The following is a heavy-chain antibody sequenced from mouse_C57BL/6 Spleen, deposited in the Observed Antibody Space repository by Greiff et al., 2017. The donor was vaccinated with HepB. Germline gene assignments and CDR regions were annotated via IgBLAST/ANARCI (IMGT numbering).Heavy chain of an antibody. Sequence: VKVVESGPGLVAPSQSLSITCTVSGFSLTSYGVHWVRQPPGKGLEWLVVIWSDGSTTYNSALKSRLSISKDNSKSQVFLKMNSLQTDDTAMYYCARHEGNGDAMDYWGQGTSVTVSS. D-gene: IGHD2-1*01. CDR3: ARHEGNGDAMDY. CDR2: IWSDGST. J-gene: IGHJ4*01. V-gene: IGHV2-6-1*01. CDR1: GFSLTSYG.